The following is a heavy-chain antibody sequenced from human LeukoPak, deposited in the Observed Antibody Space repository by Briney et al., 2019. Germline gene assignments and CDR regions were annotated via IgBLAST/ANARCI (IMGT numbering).Heavy chain of an antibody. CDR1: GGTFSSYA. V-gene: IGHV1-69*01. CDR2: IIPIFGTA. CDR3: ARDLRVVSSGYFDL. D-gene: IGHD5/OR15-5a*01. Sequence: GSSVKVSCKASGGTFSSYAISWVRRAPGQGLEWMGGIIPIFGTANYAQKFQGRVTITADESTSTAYMELSSLRSEDTAVYYCARDLRVVSSGYFDLWGRGTLVTVSS. J-gene: IGHJ2*01.